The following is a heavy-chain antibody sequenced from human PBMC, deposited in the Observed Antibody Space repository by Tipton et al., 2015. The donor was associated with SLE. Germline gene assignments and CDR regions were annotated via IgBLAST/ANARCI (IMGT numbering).Heavy chain of an antibody. J-gene: IGHJ6*02. Sequence: ELEWIGEVFRGGSTNYSPSLESRVTITVDKSKNQFSLKLTSVTAADTAVYYCARWIPLTGINVWGQGATVTVSS. V-gene: IGHV4-4*02. D-gene: IGHD5-18*01. CDR3: ARWIPLTGINV. CDR2: VFRGGST.